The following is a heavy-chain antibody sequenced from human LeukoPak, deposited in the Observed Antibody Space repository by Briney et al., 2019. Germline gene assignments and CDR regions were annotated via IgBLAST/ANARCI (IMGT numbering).Heavy chain of an antibody. Sequence: GGSLRLSCAASGFTFSSYGMHWVRQAPGKGLEWVAVIWYDGSNKYYADSVKGRFTISRDNSKNTLYLQMNSLRAEDTAVYYCGRDADSSGYYYLDYWGQGTLATVSS. J-gene: IGHJ4*02. CDR1: GFTFSSYG. D-gene: IGHD3-22*01. CDR3: GRDADSSGYYYLDY. V-gene: IGHV3-33*01. CDR2: IWYDGSNK.